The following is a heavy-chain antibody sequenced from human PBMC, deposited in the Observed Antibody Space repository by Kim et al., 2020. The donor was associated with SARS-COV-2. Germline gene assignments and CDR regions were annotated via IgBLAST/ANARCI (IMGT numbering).Heavy chain of an antibody. CDR2: ISWNGVTM. Sequence: GGSLRLSCAASGFTFDDYAMHWVRQSPGKGLEWVSVISWNGVTMAYADSVKGRFTISRYNAKNSLYLQMNSLRAEDTALYYCARTRRLTARVARYGMDVWGQGTTVTVSS. J-gene: IGHJ6*02. D-gene: IGHD5-18*01. CDR1: GFTFDDYA. V-gene: IGHV3-9*01. CDR3: ARTRRLTARVARYGMDV.